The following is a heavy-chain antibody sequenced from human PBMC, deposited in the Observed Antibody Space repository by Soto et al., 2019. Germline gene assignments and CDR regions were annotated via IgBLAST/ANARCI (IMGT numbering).Heavy chain of an antibody. D-gene: IGHD2-2*01. Sequence: GGSLRLSCAASGFPFSNYAMSWLRQAPGKGLEWVSISGSGGNTYYADSVKGRFTISRDNSKNTLYLQMNSLRAEDTAVYYCAKDQGSTLYYFDYWGQGTLVTVSS. J-gene: IGHJ4*02. CDR3: AKDQGSTLYYFDY. CDR1: GFPFSNYA. CDR2: ISGSGGNT. V-gene: IGHV3-23*01.